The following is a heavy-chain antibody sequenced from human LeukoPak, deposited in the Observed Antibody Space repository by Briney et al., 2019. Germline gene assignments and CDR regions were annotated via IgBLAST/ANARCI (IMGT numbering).Heavy chain of an antibody. D-gene: IGHD1-26*01. CDR3: ARLGVIFDI. J-gene: IGHJ3*02. CDR2: IYYSGTT. V-gene: IGHV4-39*01. Sequence: PSETLSLTCTVSGGSVSSSSYYWGWIRQPPGKGLEWIGSIYYSGTTYYNPSLKSRVTISVDTPKNQFSLKLSSVTAADTAVYYWARLGVIFDIGAKGKMVTVSS. CDR1: GGSVSSSSYY.